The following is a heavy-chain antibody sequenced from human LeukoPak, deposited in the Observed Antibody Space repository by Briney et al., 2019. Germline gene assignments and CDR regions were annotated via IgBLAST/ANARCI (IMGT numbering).Heavy chain of an antibody. Sequence: GGSLRLSCAASGFTFSSYGMHWVRQAPGKGLEWVAVISYDGSNKYYADSVKGRFTISRDDSKNTLYLQMNSLRAEDTAVYYCAKNDGYCSGGSCHYFDYWGQGTLVTVSS. CDR3: AKNDGYCSGGSCHYFDY. CDR2: ISYDGSNK. J-gene: IGHJ4*02. V-gene: IGHV3-30*18. CDR1: GFTFSSYG. D-gene: IGHD2-15*01.